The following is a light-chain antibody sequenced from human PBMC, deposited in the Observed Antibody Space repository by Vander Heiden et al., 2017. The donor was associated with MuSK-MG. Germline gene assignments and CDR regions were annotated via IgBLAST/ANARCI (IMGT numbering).Light chain of an antibody. J-gene: IGKJ4*01. Sequence: DIQKTQSPSSLSASVGDRVTITCQASQDISNYLNWYQQKPGKAPKLLIYDASNLETGVPSRFSRSGSGTDFTFTISSLQPEDIATYYCQQYDNLPLTFGGGTKVEIK. CDR2: DAS. CDR3: QQYDNLPLT. V-gene: IGKV1-33*01. CDR1: QDISNY.